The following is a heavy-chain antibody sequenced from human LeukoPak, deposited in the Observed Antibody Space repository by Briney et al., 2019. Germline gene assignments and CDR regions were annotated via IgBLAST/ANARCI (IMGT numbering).Heavy chain of an antibody. CDR2: IWYDGSNK. V-gene: IGHV3-33*01. CDR1: GFTFSTYG. D-gene: IGHD3-3*01. J-gene: IGHJ4*02. Sequence: GGSLRLSCAASGFTFSTYGMHWVRQAPGKGLEWVAVIWYDGSNKYYADSVRGRFTISRDNFKNTLYLQMNSLRAEDTAEYYYARDLEIGSSSYYFDYWGQGTLVTVSS. CDR3: ARDLEIGSSSYYFDY.